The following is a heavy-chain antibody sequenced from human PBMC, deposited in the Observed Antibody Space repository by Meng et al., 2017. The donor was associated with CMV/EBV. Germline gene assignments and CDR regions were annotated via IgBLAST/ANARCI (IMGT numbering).Heavy chain of an antibody. J-gene: IGHJ6*02. CDR1: GFTFSSYA. CDR3: ARDFKYAGDYYYGMDV. D-gene: IGHD2-8*01. Sequence: GESLKISCAASGFTFSSYAMSWVRQAPGKGLEWVSAISGSGGSTYYADSVKGRFTISRDNSKNTLYLQMNSLRAEDTAVYYCARDFKYAGDYYYGMDVWGQGTTVTVSS. CDR2: ISGSGGST. V-gene: IGHV3-23*01.